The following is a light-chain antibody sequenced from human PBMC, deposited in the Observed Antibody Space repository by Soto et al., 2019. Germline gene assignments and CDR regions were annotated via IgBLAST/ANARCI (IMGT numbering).Light chain of an antibody. CDR2: DVT. CDR3: CSYAGYYTVV. J-gene: IGLJ2*01. Sequence: QSALTQPRSVSGSPGQSVTISCSGSDSDVGYYNYVSWYQQHPGKAPKLMIYDVTKRPSGVPDRFSASKSGNTASLTISGLQAEDGADYYCCSYAGYYTVVFGGGTKVTVL. CDR1: DSDVGYYNY. V-gene: IGLV2-11*01.